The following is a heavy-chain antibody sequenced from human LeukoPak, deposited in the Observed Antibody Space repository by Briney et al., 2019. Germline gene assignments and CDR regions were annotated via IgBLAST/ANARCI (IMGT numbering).Heavy chain of an antibody. V-gene: IGHV3-23*01. CDR3: AKDYDFWSGYFYYFDY. CDR1: GFTFSSYA. Sequence: GGSLRLSSAASGFTFSSYAMSWVRQAPGNGLEWVSAISGSGGSTYYADSVKGRFTISRDNSKNTLYLQMNSLRAEDTAVYYCAKDYDFWSGYFYYFDYWGQGTLVTVPS. J-gene: IGHJ4*02. CDR2: ISGSGGST. D-gene: IGHD3-3*01.